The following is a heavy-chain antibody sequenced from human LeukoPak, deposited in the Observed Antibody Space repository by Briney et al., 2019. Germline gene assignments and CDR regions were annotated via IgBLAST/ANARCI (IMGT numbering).Heavy chain of an antibody. Sequence: SETLSLTCAVYGGSFSGYYWSWIRQPPGKGLEWIGEINHSGSTNYNPSLKSRVTISVDTSKNQFSLKLSSVTAADTAVYYCARDLGYGDPFDYWGQGTLVTVSS. CDR1: GGSFSGYY. CDR3: ARDLGYGDPFDY. J-gene: IGHJ4*02. D-gene: IGHD4-17*01. CDR2: INHSGST. V-gene: IGHV4-34*01.